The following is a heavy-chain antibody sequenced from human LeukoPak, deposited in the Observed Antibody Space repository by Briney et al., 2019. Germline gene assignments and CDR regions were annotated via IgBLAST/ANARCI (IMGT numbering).Heavy chain of an antibody. J-gene: IGHJ3*02. D-gene: IGHD2-2*01. Sequence: GGSLRLSCAASGFTFSSYEMNWVRQAPGKGLEWVSYISSSGTPIYYADSVKGRFTISRDNAKNSLYLQMNSLRAEDTAVSYCARGGYCSSSICYSLNAFDIWGQGTMFTVSS. V-gene: IGHV3-48*03. CDR2: ISSSGTPI. CDR1: GFTFSSYE. CDR3: ARGGYCSSSICYSLNAFDI.